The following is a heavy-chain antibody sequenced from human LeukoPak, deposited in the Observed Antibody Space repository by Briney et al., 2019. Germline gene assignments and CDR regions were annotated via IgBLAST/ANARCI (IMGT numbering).Heavy chain of an antibody. CDR1: GGSISSGSYY. Sequence: SQTLSLTCTVSGGSISSGSYYFNWIRQPAGKGLEWIGRIYTSGTTNYNPSLKSRVSISVDTSKNQFSLKLSSVTAADTAVYYCARDSVVVVAATLDWGQGTLVTVSS. D-gene: IGHD2-15*01. CDR2: IYTSGTT. V-gene: IGHV4-61*02. J-gene: IGHJ4*02. CDR3: ARDSVVVVAATLD.